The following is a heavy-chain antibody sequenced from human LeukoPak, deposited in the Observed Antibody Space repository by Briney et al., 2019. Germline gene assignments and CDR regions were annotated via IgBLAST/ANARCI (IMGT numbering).Heavy chain of an antibody. J-gene: IGHJ4*02. CDR3: ARVLIRGDEIDY. CDR1: GYSFTTYW. CDR2: IYPGDSDT. D-gene: IGHD2-21*01. V-gene: IGHV5-51*01. Sequence: GESLKISCKGSGYSFTTYWIAWVRQMPGKGVEWMGIIYPGDSDTRYSPSFQGQVTISADKSISTAYLQWTSLKASDSVMYYCARVLIRGDEIDYWGQGTLVTVSS.